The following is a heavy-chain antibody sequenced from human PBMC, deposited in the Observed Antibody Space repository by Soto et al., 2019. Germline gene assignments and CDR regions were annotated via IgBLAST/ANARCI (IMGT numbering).Heavy chain of an antibody. V-gene: IGHV1-69*01. CDR1: GGTFSSYA. CDR2: IIPIFGTA. J-gene: IGHJ4*02. D-gene: IGHD4-17*01. CDR3: ARAKASVTTPAVYFDY. Sequence: QVQLAQSGAEVKKPGSSVKVSCKASGGTFSSYAISWVRQAPGQGLEWMGGIIPIFGTANYAQKFQGRVTTTADESTSTAYMELSSLRSEDTAVYYCARAKASVTTPAVYFDYWGQGTLVTVSS.